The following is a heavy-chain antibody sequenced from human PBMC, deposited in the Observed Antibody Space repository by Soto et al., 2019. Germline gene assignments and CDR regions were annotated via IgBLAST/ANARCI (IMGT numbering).Heavy chain of an antibody. CDR3: ARGCTNGVCYKWDPYFDY. V-gene: IGHV4-38-2*01. CDR1: GYSISSGYY. D-gene: IGHD2-8*01. J-gene: IGHJ4*02. Sequence: SETLSLTCAVSGYSISSGYYWGWIRQPPGKGLEWIGSIYHSGSTYYNPSLKSRVTISVDTSKNQFSLKLSSVTAADTAVYYCARGCTNGVCYKWDPYFDYWGQGTLVTVAS. CDR2: IYHSGST.